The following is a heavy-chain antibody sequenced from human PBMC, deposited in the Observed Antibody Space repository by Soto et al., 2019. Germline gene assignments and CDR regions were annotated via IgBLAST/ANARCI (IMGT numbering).Heavy chain of an antibody. CDR1: GGTFISYA. D-gene: IGHD2-2*01. J-gene: IGHJ6*02. CDR2: IIPIFGTA. CDR3: ARAWDIVVVPAAMHYYYGMDV. V-gene: IGHV1-69*13. Sequence: SVEVSLKASGGTFISYAISWVRQAPGQGLEWMGGIIPIFGTANYAQKFQGRVTITADESTSTAYMELSSLRSEDTAVYYCARAWDIVVVPAAMHYYYGMDVWGQGTTVTVSS.